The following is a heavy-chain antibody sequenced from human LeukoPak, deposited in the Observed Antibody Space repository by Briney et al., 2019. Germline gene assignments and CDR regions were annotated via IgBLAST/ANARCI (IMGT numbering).Heavy chain of an antibody. Sequence: GGSLRLSCAASGFTFSSYEMNSVRQAPGKGLEWVSYISSSGSTIYYADSVKGRFTISRDNAKNSLYLQTNSLRAEDTAVYYCARDYELIDPWGQGTLVTVSS. CDR2: ISSSGSTI. V-gene: IGHV3-48*03. CDR3: ARDYELIDP. J-gene: IGHJ5*02. D-gene: IGHD3-3*01. CDR1: GFTFSSYE.